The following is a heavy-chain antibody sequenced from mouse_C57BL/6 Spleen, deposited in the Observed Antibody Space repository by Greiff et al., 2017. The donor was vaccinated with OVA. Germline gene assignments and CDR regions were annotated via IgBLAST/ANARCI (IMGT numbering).Heavy chain of an antibody. Sequence: QVQLQQSGPGLVQPSQSLSITCTVSGFSLTSYGVHWVRQSPGKGLEWLGVIWSGGSTDYNAAFISRLSISKDNSKSQVFFKMNSLQADDTAIYYWARKGGLRTGLDYWGQGTTLAVSS. D-gene: IGHD2-4*01. CDR3: ARKGGLRTGLDY. CDR2: IWSGGST. CDR1: GFSLTSYG. J-gene: IGHJ2*01. V-gene: IGHV2-2*01.